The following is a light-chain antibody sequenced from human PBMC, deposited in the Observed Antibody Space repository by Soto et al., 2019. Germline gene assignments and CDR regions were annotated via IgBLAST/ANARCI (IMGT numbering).Light chain of an antibody. CDR3: QQYNRYSWT. Sequence: DIQMTQSPSTLSASVGDRVTITCRASQSISSWLAWYQQKPGKAPKLLMYDASSLKSGVPSRFSGSGSGTEFTLTISSLQPDDFATYYCQQYNRYSWTFGQGAKVDIK. V-gene: IGKV1-5*01. CDR2: DAS. J-gene: IGKJ1*01. CDR1: QSISSW.